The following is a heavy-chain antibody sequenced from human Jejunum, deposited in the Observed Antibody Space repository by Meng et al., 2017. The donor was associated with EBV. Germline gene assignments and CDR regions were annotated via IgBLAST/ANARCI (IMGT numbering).Heavy chain of an antibody. CDR3: ATFNCTVGTCSFDS. CDR2: IDHSGRT. CDR1: GGSFSDYY. Sequence: WVSCPVAPSETLSRTCASLGGSFSDYYWSWIRQPPGKGLEWIGEIDHSGRTNYNPPLKSRVTVSLLTSKDHFSLRLSSVTAADTAVYYCATFNCTVGTCSFDSWGQGTLVTVSS. D-gene: IGHD2-8*02. J-gene: IGHJ4*02. V-gene: IGHV4-34*01.